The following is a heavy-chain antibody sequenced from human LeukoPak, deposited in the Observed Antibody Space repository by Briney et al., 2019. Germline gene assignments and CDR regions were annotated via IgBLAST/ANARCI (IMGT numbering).Heavy chain of an antibody. CDR2: ITPGGDGT. D-gene: IGHD1-26*01. V-gene: IGHV3-23*01. CDR3: AKDSPVATW. J-gene: IGHJ4*02. Sequence: GGSLRLSCAASGFTFSSPAMSWVRQAPGRGLEWVSSITPGGDGTYYAASVKGRFTISRDNSKNTLYLQMDSLRADDTAKYYCAKDSPVATWWGQGTLVTVSS. CDR1: GFTFSSPA.